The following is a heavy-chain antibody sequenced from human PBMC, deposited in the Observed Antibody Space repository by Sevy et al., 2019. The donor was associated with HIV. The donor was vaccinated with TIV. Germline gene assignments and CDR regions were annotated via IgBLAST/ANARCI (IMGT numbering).Heavy chain of an antibody. CDR2: ISYSDFYR. CDR3: ARGEGSCGFDAFDI. V-gene: IGHV3-21*01. CDR1: GFPFSSYN. Sequence: GGSLRLSCTASGFPFSSYNMNWVRQAPGKGLEWVSSISYSDFYRYYADSVRGRFTIARDNAKNSLSLQMSSLRAEDTAVYYCARGEGSCGFDAFDIWGQGTMVTVSS. J-gene: IGHJ3*02. D-gene: IGHD3-22*01.